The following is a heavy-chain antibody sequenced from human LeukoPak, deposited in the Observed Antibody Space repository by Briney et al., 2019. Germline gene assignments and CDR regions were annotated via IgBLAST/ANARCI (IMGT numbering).Heavy chain of an antibody. CDR3: ARGVVPAARYYYYYMDV. Sequence: SVKVSCKASGGTFTSYAISWVRQAPGQGLEWMGGIIPIFGTANYAQKFQGRVTITTDESTSTAYMELSSLRSEDTAVYYCARGVVPAARYYYYYMDVWGKGTTVTVSS. D-gene: IGHD2-2*01. V-gene: IGHV1-69*05. CDR2: IIPIFGTA. J-gene: IGHJ6*03. CDR1: GGTFTSYA.